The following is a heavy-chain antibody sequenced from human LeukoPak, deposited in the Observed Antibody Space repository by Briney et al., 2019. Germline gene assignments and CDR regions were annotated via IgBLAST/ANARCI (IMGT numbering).Heavy chain of an antibody. Sequence: SETLSLTCTVSGYSISSGYYWGWIRQPPGKGLEWIGSIYHSGSTYYNPSLKSRVTISVDTSKNQFSLKLSSVTAADTAVYYCARVYTMIVVVIRGQVRWFDPWGQGTLVTVSS. CDR1: GYSISSGYY. V-gene: IGHV4-38-2*02. CDR3: ARVYTMIVVVIRGQVRWFDP. D-gene: IGHD3-22*01. J-gene: IGHJ5*02. CDR2: IYHSGST.